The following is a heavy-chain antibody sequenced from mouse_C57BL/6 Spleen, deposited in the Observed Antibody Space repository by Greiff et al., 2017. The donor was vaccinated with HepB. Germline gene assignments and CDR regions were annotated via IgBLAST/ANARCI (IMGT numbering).Heavy chain of an antibody. CDR3: ARYDYYGSSYGYFDY. D-gene: IGHD1-1*01. CDR2: ISYSGST. Sequence: DVKLQESGPGLAKPSQTLSLTCSVTGYSITSDYWNWIRKFPGNKLEYMGYISYSGSTYYNPSLKSRISITRDTSKNQYYLQLNSVTTEDTATYYCARYDYYGSSYGYFDYWGQGTTLTVSS. V-gene: IGHV3-8*01. J-gene: IGHJ2*01. CDR1: GYSITSDY.